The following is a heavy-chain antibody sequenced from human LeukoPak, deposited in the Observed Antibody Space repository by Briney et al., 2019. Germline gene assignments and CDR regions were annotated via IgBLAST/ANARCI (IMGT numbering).Heavy chain of an antibody. V-gene: IGHV3-48*01. Sequence: GVSLRLSCAASGFIFNSYGMIWVPQAPGKGLEWVSYISSSFGTITYADSVKGRVTISRDNAKHSLYLQMNSMRAEDTAVYYCARETVGIDYWGQGTLVTVSS. CDR3: ARETVGIDY. D-gene: IGHD4-23*01. CDR2: ISSSFGTI. CDR1: GFIFNSYG. J-gene: IGHJ4*02.